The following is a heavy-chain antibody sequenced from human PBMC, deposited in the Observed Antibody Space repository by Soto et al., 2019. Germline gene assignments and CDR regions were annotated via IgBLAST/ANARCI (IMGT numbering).Heavy chain of an antibody. CDR1: GYTFTYRY. J-gene: IGHJ4*02. CDR2: ITPFNGNT. CDR3: ASHDSSGSHFDY. D-gene: IGHD3-22*01. Sequence: ASVKVSCKASGYTFTYRYLHWVRQAPGQALEWMGWITPFNGNTNYAQKFQDRVTITRDRSMSTAYMELSSLRSEDTAMYYCASHDSSGSHFDYWGQGTLVTVS. V-gene: IGHV1-45*02.